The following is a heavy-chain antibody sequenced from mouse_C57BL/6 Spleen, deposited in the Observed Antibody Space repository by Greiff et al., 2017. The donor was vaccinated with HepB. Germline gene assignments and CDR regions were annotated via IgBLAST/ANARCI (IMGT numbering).Heavy chain of an antibody. Sequence: VQLQQSGAELAKPGASVKLSCKASGYTFTSYWMHWVKQRPGQGLEWIGYINPSSGYTKYNQKFKDKATVTADKSSSTAYMQLSSLTYEDSAVYYCARSRWNELNFDYWGPGTTLTVSS. CDR1: GYTFTSYW. D-gene: IGHD1-1*02. J-gene: IGHJ2*01. CDR2: INPSSGYT. CDR3: ARSRWNELNFDY. V-gene: IGHV1-7*01.